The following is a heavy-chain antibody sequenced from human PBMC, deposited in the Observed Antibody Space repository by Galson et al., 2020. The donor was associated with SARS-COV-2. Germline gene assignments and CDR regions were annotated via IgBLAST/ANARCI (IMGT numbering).Heavy chain of an antibody. Sequence: SETLSLTCAVYGGSFSGYYWSWIRQPPGKGLEWIGEINHSGSTNYNPSLKSRVTISVDTSKNQFSLKLSSVTAADTAVYYCARGPLVLDYDFWSGYYSPKGYYFDYWGQGTLVTVSS. CDR2: INHSGST. J-gene: IGHJ4*02. CDR1: GGSFSGYY. D-gene: IGHD3-3*01. CDR3: ARGPLVLDYDFWSGYYSPKGYYFDY. V-gene: IGHV4-34*01.